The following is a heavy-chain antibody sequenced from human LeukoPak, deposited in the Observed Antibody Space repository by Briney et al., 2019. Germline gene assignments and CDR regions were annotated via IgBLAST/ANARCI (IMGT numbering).Heavy chain of an antibody. CDR1: GGSISSSSYY. CDR2: IYYSGST. CDR3: ARDSYDILTGYRHFDY. Sequence: SETLSLTCTVSGGSISSSSYYWGWIRQPPGKGLERIGSIYYSGSTYYNPSLKSRVTMSVDTSKNQFSLKLSSVTAADTAVYYCARDSYDILTGYRHFDYWGQGTLVTVSS. V-gene: IGHV4-39*07. J-gene: IGHJ4*02. D-gene: IGHD3-9*01.